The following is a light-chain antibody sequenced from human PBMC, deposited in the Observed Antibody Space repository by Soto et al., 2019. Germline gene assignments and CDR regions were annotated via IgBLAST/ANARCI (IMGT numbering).Light chain of an antibody. Sequence: ILMTQSPCTLSVSPGERATLSCGASQFVSSNLAWYQQKSGQSPRLLIYDVSTRATGVPARFSGTGSETDFTLTISGLQSEDSEVYFCQQYNNSPFSFGQGTRLEIK. V-gene: IGKV3-15*01. CDR3: QQYNNSPFS. CDR1: QFVSSN. J-gene: IGKJ5*01. CDR2: DVS.